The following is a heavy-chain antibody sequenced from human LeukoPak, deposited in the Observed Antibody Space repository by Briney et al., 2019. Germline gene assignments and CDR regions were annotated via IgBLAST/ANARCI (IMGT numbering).Heavy chain of an antibody. D-gene: IGHD3-22*01. CDR3: ARVLSGSWDWFDP. Sequence: GGSLRLSCAASGFTFSSYGMHWVRQAPGKGLEWVAVISYDGSNKYYADSVKGRFTISRDNSKNTLYMQMNSLRAEDTAVYYCARVLSGSWDWFDPWGQGALVTVSS. V-gene: IGHV3-30*03. J-gene: IGHJ5*02. CDR1: GFTFSSYG. CDR2: ISYDGSNK.